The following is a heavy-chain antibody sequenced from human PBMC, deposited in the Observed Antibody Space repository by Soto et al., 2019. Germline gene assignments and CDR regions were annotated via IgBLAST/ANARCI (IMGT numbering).Heavy chain of an antibody. CDR1: GFTFSSFA. CDR2: ISGSGDGT. J-gene: IGHJ4*02. V-gene: IGHV3-23*01. Sequence: EVQLLESGGDLVQPGGSLRLSCAASGFTFSSFALSWVRQAPGKGLEWVSAISGSGDGTDYADSVKGRFTISRDNSKNTLYLQMNRLRAEDTAVYYCAGPGYSSQDYWGQGALVTVSS. D-gene: IGHD5-18*01. CDR3: AGPGYSSQDY.